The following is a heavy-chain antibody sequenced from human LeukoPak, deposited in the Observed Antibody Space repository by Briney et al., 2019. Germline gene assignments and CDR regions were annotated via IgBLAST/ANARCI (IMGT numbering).Heavy chain of an antibody. J-gene: IGHJ4*02. CDR1: GFTFSGFW. CDR3: TRDLNSGGSC. D-gene: IGHD2-15*01. CDR2: INSDGSEG. V-gene: IGHV3-7*03. Sequence: GGSLRLSCAVSGFTFSGFWMSWSRQAPGKGLEWVASINSDGSEGYYADVVKGRFTISRDNAKNSLYLQINSLRAEDTAVYYCTRDLNSGGSCWGQGTLVTVSS.